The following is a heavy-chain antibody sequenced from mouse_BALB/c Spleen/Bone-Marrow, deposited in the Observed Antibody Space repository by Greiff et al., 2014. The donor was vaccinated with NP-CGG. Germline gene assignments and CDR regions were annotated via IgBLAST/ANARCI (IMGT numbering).Heavy chain of an antibody. D-gene: IGHD2-13*01. CDR3: ARGLYYVAYGPGFAY. CDR1: GFTFSNYG. V-gene: IGHV5-6-3*01. CDR2: INSNGGTT. J-gene: IGHJ3*01. Sequence: EVQLVESGGGLVQPGGSLKLSCAASGFTFSNYGMSWVRQTPDKRLDLVATINSNGGTTYCPDSVKGRFTISRDNAKNTLYLQMSSLKSEDTAMYFCARGLYYVAYGPGFAYWGQGTLVTVSA.